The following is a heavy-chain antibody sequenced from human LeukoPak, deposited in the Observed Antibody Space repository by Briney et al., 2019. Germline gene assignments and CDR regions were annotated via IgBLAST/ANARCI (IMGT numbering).Heavy chain of an antibody. J-gene: IGHJ2*01. CDR2: IYTSGST. CDR3: ARDSPTSHDYGDYGASYWYFDL. V-gene: IGHV4-61*02. Sequence: PSETLSLTCTVSGGSISSGSYYWSWIRQPAGKGLEWVGRIYTSGSTNYNPSLKSRVTISVDTSKNQFSLKLSSVTAADTAVYYCARDSPTSHDYGDYGASYWYFDLWGCGTLVTVSS. CDR1: GGSISSGSYY. D-gene: IGHD4-17*01.